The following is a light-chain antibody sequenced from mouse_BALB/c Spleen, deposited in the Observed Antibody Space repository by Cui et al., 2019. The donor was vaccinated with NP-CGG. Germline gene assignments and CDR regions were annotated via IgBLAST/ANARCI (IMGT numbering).Light chain of an antibody. V-gene: IGLV1*01. J-gene: IGLJ1*01. CDR2: GTN. CDR1: TGPVTTSNN. CDR3: ALWYSNHWV. Sequence: QDVVSQASAFTPSLAETVTLTCRAKTGPVTTSNNANWGQEKPDHLFTGLIDGTNNRAPDVPARFSGSLIGDKTALTITGAQTEDEAIYFCALWYSNHWVFGGGTKLTVL.